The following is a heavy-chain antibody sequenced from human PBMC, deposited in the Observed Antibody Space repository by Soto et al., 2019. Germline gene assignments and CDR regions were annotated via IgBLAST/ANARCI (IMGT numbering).Heavy chain of an antibody. D-gene: IGHD1-26*01. Sequence: GGSLRLTCAASGFTFSSYSMNWVRQAPGKGLEWVSSISSSSSYIYYTDSVKGRFTISRDNAKNSLYLQMNSLIAVDTAVYYCARDYGPVGSCIDYWGEGTLVTVSS. V-gene: IGHV3-21*01. CDR1: GFTFSSYS. CDR3: ARDYGPVGSCIDY. CDR2: ISSSSSYI. J-gene: IGHJ4*02.